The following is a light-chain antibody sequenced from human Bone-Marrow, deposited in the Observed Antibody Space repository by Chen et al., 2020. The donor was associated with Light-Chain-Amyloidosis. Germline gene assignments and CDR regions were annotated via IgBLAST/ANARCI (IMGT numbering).Light chain of an antibody. J-gene: IGLJ1*01. CDR2: EVP. CDR3: RSYTSTNPLV. CDR1: SSDVGGDNH. V-gene: IGLV2-14*01. Sequence: SALTQPSSVSGAPGQSVTISCTGTSSDVGGDNHVSCYQQHPDKAPKLMIYEVPNRPAWVPDRSAGSKADNTASPTISGLETEDEADYCCRSYTSTNPLVFGSGTRVTVL.